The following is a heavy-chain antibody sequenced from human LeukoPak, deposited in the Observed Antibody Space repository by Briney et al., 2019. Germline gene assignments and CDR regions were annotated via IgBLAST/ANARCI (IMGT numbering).Heavy chain of an antibody. D-gene: IGHD3-10*01. V-gene: IGHV4-59*01. CDR2: IYYSGST. CDR3: ARGNRVWFGDYNWFDP. J-gene: IGHJ5*02. Sequence: SETLSLTCTVSGSSINTPYYWAWIRQPPGKGLEWIGYIYYSGSTNYNPSLKSRVTISVDTSKNQFSLKLSSVTAADTAVYYCARGNRVWFGDYNWFDPWGQGTLVTVSS. CDR1: GSSINTPYY.